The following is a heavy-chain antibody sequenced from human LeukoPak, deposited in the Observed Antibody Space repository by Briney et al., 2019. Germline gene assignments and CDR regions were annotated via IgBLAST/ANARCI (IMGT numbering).Heavy chain of an antibody. CDR1: VFTFSSYS. CDR2: ISSSSSYI. CDR3: ASKGSSGYYGPFDY. J-gene: IGHJ4*02. D-gene: IGHD3-22*01. V-gene: IGHV3-21*01. Sequence: PGGSLRLSCAASVFTFSSYSMNWVRQAPGKGLEWVSSISSSSSYIYYADSVKGRFTISRDNAKNSLYLQMNSLRAEDTAVYYCASKGSSGYYGPFDYWGQGTLVTVSS.